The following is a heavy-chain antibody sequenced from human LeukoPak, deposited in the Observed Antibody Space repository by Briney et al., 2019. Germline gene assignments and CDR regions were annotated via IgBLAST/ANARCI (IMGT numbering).Heavy chain of an antibody. D-gene: IGHD5-12*01. CDR2: INPNSGRT. Sequence: GASVKVSCKASGYTFTGYYMHWVRQAPGQGLERMGWINPNSGRTNYAQKFQGRVTMTRDTSISTAYMELSRLRSDDTAVYYCARDSYIVATTFDYWGQGTLVTVSS. V-gene: IGHV1-2*02. CDR1: GYTFTGYY. CDR3: ARDSYIVATTFDY. J-gene: IGHJ4*02.